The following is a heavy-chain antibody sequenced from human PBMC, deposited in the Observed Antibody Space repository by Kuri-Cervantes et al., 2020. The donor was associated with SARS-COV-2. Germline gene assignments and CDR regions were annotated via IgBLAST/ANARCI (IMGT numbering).Heavy chain of an antibody. CDR2: ISDNGGST. J-gene: IGHJ3*02. Sequence: GGSLRLSCAASGFTFDDYAMHWVRQAPGKGLEYVSSISDNGGSTYYANSVKGRFTISRDNSKNTLYLQMDNLRAEDTAVYYCARTYSGSYSDAFDIWGQGTMVTVSS. V-gene: IGHV3-64*01. CDR1: GFTFDDYA. D-gene: IGHD1-26*01. CDR3: ARTYSGSYSDAFDI.